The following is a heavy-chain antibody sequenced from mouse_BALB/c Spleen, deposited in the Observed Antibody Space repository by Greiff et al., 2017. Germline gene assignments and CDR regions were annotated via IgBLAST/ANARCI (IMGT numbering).Heavy chain of an antibody. CDR2: ISSGVSYT. J-gene: IGHJ3*01. D-gene: IGHD2-1*01. CDR3: ARVYGNGFAY. CDR1: GFTFSSYA. Sequence: EVKLVESGGGLVKPGGSLKLSCAASGFTFSSYAMSWVRQSPEKRLEWVAEISSGVSYTYYPDTVTGRFTISRDNAKNTLYLEMSSLRSEDTAMYYCARVYGNGFAYWGQGTLVTVSA. V-gene: IGHV5-9-4*01.